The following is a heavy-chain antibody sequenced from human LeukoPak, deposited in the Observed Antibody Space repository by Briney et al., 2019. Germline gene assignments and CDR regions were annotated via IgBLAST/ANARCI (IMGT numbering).Heavy chain of an antibody. CDR3: AGEEAVKAFDI. CDR1: GGSFSGYY. CDR2: INHSGST. Sequence: PSETLSLTCAVYGGSFSGYYWSWIRQPPGKGLEWIGEINHSGSTNYNPSLKSRVTISVDTSKNQFSLKLSSVTAADTAVYYCAGEEAVKAFDIWGQGTMVTVSS. J-gene: IGHJ3*02. V-gene: IGHV4-34*01. D-gene: IGHD4-17*01.